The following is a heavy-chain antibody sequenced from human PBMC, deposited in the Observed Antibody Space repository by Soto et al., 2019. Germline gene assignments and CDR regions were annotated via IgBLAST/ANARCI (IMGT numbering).Heavy chain of an antibody. CDR2: INPNSGGT. CDR3: ARDRGAVVGATSWFDP. Sequence: ASVKVSCKASGYTFTGYYMHWVRQAPGQGLEWMGWINPNSGGTNYALKFQGWVTMTRDTSISTAYMELSRLRSDDTAVYYCARDRGAVVGATSWFDPWGQGTLVTVSS. CDR1: GYTFTGYY. D-gene: IGHD1-26*01. J-gene: IGHJ5*02. V-gene: IGHV1-2*04.